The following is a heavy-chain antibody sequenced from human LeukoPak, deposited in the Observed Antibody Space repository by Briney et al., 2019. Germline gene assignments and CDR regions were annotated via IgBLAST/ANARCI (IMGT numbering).Heavy chain of an antibody. Sequence: ATVKISCKASGYTFTDYYMHWVQQAPGKGLEWMGRVDPEDGETIYAEKFQGRVTITADTSTDTAYMELSSLRSEDTAVYYCATRYQLLYAFDIWGQGTMVTVSS. J-gene: IGHJ3*02. CDR3: ATRYQLLYAFDI. CDR2: VDPEDGET. D-gene: IGHD2-2*01. V-gene: IGHV1-69-2*01. CDR1: GYTFTDYY.